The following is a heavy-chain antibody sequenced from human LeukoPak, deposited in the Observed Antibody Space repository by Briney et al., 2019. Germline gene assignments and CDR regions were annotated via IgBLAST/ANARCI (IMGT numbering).Heavy chain of an antibody. J-gene: IGHJ5*02. CDR1: GFTFSSYG. D-gene: IGHD6-19*01. CDR2: ISYDGSNK. Sequence: PGRSLRLSCAASGFTFSSYGMHWVRQAPGKGLEWVAVISYDGSNKYYADSVKGRFTISRDNSKNTLCLQMNSLRAEDTAVCYCAKDSDYYSSGWGEPNWFDPWGQGTLVTVSS. V-gene: IGHV3-30*18. CDR3: AKDSDYYSSGWGEPNWFDP.